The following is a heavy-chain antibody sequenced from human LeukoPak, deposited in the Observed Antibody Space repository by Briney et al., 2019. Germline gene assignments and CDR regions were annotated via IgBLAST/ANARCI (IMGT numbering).Heavy chain of an antibody. V-gene: IGHV4-59*01. CDR3: ARGASSSWYNWFDP. Sequence: SETLSLTCTVSGGSISSYYWSWIRHPPGKGLEWIGYIYYSGSTNYNPSLKSRVTISVDTSKNQFSLKLSSVTAADTAVYYCARGASSSWYNWFDPWGQGTLVTVSS. CDR2: IYYSGST. D-gene: IGHD6-13*01. J-gene: IGHJ5*02. CDR1: GGSISSYY.